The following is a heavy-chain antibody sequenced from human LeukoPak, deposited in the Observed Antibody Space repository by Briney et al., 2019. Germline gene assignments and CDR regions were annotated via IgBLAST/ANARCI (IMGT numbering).Heavy chain of an antibody. CDR1: GFTFSSYG. D-gene: IGHD3-22*01. Sequence: PGRSLRLSCAASGFTFSSYGMAWVRHAPGKGLEWVAVIWYDGSNKYYADSVKGRFTISRDNSKNTLYLQMNSLRAEDTAVYYCARALNQYYYDSSGYDYWGQGTLVTVSS. CDR3: ARALNQYYYDSSGYDY. CDR2: IWYDGSNK. J-gene: IGHJ4*02. V-gene: IGHV3-33*01.